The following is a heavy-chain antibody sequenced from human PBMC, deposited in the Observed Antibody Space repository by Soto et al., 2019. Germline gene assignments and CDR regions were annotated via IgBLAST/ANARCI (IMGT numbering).Heavy chain of an antibody. CDR2: IHNSGST. CDR3: ARDRGTYCSGGSCYFRGMDV. D-gene: IGHD2-15*01. V-gene: IGHV4-59*01. J-gene: IGHJ6*02. CDR1: GGSIDSYY. Sequence: LSLTCTVSGGSIDSYYWSWIRQPPGKGLEWIGYIHNSGSTNYSPSLKSRVTISVDTSKNQFSLKLSSVTAADTAVYYCARDRGTYCSGGSCYFRGMDVWGQGTTVTVSS.